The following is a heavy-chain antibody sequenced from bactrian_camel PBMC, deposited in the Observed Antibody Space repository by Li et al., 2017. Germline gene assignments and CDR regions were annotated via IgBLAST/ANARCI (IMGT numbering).Heavy chain of an antibody. V-gene: IGHV3S53*01. CDR2: IAADGRT. CDR1: GYTLPLH. CDR3: AADSVTDGPFLNDTEYYY. J-gene: IGHJ4*01. Sequence: VQLVESGGGSVQAGGSLKLSCVASGYTLPLHMAWFRRHSGQGREGIAAIAADGRTNYADSVQGRFTISRDGAKNVILLQMDSLKPEDTSTYYCAADSVTDGPFLNDTEYYYWGQGTQVTVS.